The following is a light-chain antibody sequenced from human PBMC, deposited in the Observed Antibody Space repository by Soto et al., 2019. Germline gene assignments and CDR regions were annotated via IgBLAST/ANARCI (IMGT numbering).Light chain of an antibody. V-gene: IGLV1-44*01. CDR3: AAWDGTRNGVV. Sequence: QPVLTQPPSASGTPGQTVIISCSGSTSNIGTNAVNWYHQVPGTAPKLLIYTNNLRPSGVPDRFSGSVSGTSASLAISRRQSEDEGDFYCAAWDGTRNGVVFGGGTKVTVL. CDR2: TNN. J-gene: IGLJ3*02. CDR1: TSNIGTNA.